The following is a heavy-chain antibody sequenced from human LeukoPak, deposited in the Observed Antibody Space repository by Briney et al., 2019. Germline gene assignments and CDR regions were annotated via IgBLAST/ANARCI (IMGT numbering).Heavy chain of an antibody. Sequence: PGGSLRLSCAASGFTFSNYAMTWVRQAPGKGLQWVSSITGSGGSTYYADSVKGWFTFSRDNSKNTVYLQMNSLRVDDTAVYYCAKEGQFSVTPNAWGQGALVTVSS. CDR3: AKEGQFSVTPNA. CDR2: ITGSGGST. CDR1: GFTFSNYA. J-gene: IGHJ5*02. V-gene: IGHV3-23*01. D-gene: IGHD2-21*02.